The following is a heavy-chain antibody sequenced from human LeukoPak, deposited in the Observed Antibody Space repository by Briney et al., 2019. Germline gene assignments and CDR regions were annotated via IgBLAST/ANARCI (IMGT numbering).Heavy chain of an antibody. D-gene: IGHD6-19*01. CDR3: ARAVAGSLRDYYYGMDV. CDR2: IIPILGIA. J-gene: IGHJ6*02. CDR1: GGTFSSYA. Sequence: ASVKVSCKASGGTFSSYAISWVRQAPGQGLEWMGGIIPILGIANYAQKFQGRVTITADKSTSTAYMELSSLRSEDTAVYYCARAVAGSLRDYYYGMDVWGQGTTVTVSS. V-gene: IGHV1-69*04.